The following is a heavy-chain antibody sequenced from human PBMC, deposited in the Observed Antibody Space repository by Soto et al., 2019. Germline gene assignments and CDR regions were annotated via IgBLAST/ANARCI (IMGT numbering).Heavy chain of an antibody. Sequence: SETLSLTCTVSGGSISSYYWSWIRQPPGKGLEWIGYIYYSGSTNYNPSLKSRVTISVDTSKNQFSLKLSSVTAADTAVYYCARLGDSQTPKVTTSYYYYYYMDVWGKGTTVTVSS. CDR3: ARLGDSQTPKVTTSYYYYYYMDV. V-gene: IGHV4-59*08. CDR2: IYYSGST. D-gene: IGHD4-4*01. CDR1: GGSISSYY. J-gene: IGHJ6*03.